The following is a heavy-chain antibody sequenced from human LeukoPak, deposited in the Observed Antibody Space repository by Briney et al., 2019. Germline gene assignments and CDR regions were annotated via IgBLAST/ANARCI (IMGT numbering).Heavy chain of an antibody. CDR2: TYHSGST. CDR3: ARASFLLEWLFFFDY. J-gene: IGHJ4*02. V-gene: IGHV4-34*01. CDR1: GGSFSGYY. D-gene: IGHD3-3*01. Sequence: SETLSLTCAVYGGSFSGYYWSWIRQPPGKGLEWIGYTYHSGSTYYNPSLKSRVTISVDRSKNQFSLKLSSVTAADTAVYYCARASFLLEWLFFFDYWGQGTLVTVSS.